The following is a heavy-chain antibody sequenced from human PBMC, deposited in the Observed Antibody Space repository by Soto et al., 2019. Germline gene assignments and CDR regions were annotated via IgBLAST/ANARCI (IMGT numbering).Heavy chain of an antibody. CDR2: IIPILGIA. D-gene: IGHD4-17*01. CDR3: AREGNGYGDYVPTNWFDP. V-gene: IGHV1-69*04. CDR1: GGTFSSYT. Sequence: SVKVSCKASGGTFSSYTISWVRQAPGQGLEWMGRIIPILGIANYAQKFQGRVTITADKSTSTAYMELSSLRSEDTAVYYCAREGNGYGDYVPTNWFDPWGQGTLVTVSS. J-gene: IGHJ5*02.